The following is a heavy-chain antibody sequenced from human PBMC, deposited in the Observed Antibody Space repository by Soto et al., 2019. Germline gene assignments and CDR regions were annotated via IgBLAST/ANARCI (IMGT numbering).Heavy chain of an antibody. V-gene: IGHV4-34*01. D-gene: IGHD1-1*01. J-gene: IGHJ3*02. CDR1: GGSVSGYG. CDR2: VNHIGST. Sequence: SETLSVTWAVYGGSVSGYGWRRIRQPPEKGEEWIGEVNHIGSTNYNPSLKSRVTISVDTSKNQFSLKLSSVTAADTAVYYCARFTSSDNWNGTSDAFDIWGQGTMVTVSS. CDR3: ARFTSSDNWNGTSDAFDI.